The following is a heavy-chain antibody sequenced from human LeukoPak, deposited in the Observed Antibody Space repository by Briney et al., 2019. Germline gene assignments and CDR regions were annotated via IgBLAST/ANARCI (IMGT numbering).Heavy chain of an antibody. CDR3: AKRYSGSSGLYNFDY. CDR1: GFTFSSYA. Sequence: GGSLRLSCAVSGFTFSSYAMSWVRQAPGKGLEWVSAISGGGAVTYYTDSVRGRFTISRDNSKNTLYLQMNSLRAEDTAVYFCAKRYSGSSGLYNFDYWGQGTLVTVSS. J-gene: IGHJ4*02. D-gene: IGHD1-26*01. V-gene: IGHV3-23*01. CDR2: ISGGGAVT.